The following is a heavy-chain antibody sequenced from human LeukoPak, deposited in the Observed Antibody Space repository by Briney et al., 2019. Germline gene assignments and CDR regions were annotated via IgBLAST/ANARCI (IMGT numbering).Heavy chain of an antibody. J-gene: IGHJ4*02. D-gene: IGHD6-6*01. CDR2: ISYDGSDK. Sequence: GGSLRLSCTVSGFTVSTTLMDWVRQAPGKGLEWVAVISYDGSDKYYADSVKGRFTISRDNSQNTLYLHMNSLRVEDTAVYYCAREGVRSSHFDSWGQGTLVTVSS. V-gene: IGHV3-30*03. CDR3: AREGVRSSHFDS. CDR1: GFTVSTTL.